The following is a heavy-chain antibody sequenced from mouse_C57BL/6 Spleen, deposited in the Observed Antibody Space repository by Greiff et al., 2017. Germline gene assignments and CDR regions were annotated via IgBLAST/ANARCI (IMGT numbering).Heavy chain of an antibody. D-gene: IGHD1-1*01. CDR3: ARRGRDGSSSWFAY. J-gene: IGHJ3*01. CDR2: ISYDGCN. V-gene: IGHV3-6*01. CDR1: GYSITSGYY. Sequence: DVQLQESGPGLVKPSQSLSLTCSVTGYSITSGYYWNWIRQFPGNKLEWMGYISYDGCNNYNPSLKNRISITRDTSKNQFFLKLNSVTTEDTATYYCARRGRDGSSSWFAYWGQGTLVTVSA.